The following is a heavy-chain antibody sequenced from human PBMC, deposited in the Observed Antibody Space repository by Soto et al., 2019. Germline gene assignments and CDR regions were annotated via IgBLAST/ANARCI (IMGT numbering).Heavy chain of an antibody. V-gene: IGHV3-23*01. Sequence: EVQLLESGGGLVQPGGSLRLSCAASGFTFSTYAMSWVRQAPGKGLEWVSTISSGDDTYYADSVKGRFTISRDNSKHTPYLQMNSLRGEDTAVYYCAKGEAVAGTEFDYWGLGTLVTVSS. D-gene: IGHD6-13*01. CDR1: GFTFSTYA. CDR3: AKGEAVAGTEFDY. J-gene: IGHJ4*02. CDR2: ISSGDDT.